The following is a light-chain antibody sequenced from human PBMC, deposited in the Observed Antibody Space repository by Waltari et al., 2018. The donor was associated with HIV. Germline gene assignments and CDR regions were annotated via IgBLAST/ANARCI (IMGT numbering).Light chain of an antibody. J-gene: IGLJ3*02. CDR2: RNK. V-gene: IGLV1-47*01. Sequence: QSVLTQPPSASATPGQRVTISCSGTNSNIGNNYVYWYQQLPGTAPTVLIYRNKYPASGVPDRFSGAQSGNSAFLAIGGLRSEDEADYYCATWDDNLSGWVFGGGTKLTVL. CDR1: NSNIGNNY. CDR3: ATWDDNLSGWV.